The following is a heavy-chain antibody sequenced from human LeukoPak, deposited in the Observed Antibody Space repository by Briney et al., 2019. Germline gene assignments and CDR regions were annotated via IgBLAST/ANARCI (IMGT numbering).Heavy chain of an antibody. CDR3: ARESCGWSLRGGMDV. V-gene: IGHV1-2*04. Sequence: ASVKVSCKASGHTFTGYYMHWVRQAPGQGLEWMGWINPNSGGTNYAQKFQGWVTMTRDTSISTAYMELSRLRSDDTAVYYCARESCGWSLRGGMDVWGQGTTVTVSS. CDR2: INPNSGGT. CDR1: GHTFTGYY. D-gene: IGHD6-19*01. J-gene: IGHJ6*02.